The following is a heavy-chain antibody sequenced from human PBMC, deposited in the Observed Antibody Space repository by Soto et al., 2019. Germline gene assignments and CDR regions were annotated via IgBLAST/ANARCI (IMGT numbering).Heavy chain of an antibody. Sequence: PGGSLRLSCAASGFTFDDYPMHWVRQAPGKGLGWVSGISWNSGSIGYADSVKGRFTISRDNAKTSLYLQMHSLRAEDTALSYFAMSTGARYFIGMDVRGQGTRVTVSS. D-gene: IGHD2-8*02. CDR2: ISWNSGSI. J-gene: IGHJ6*02. CDR1: GFTFDDYP. V-gene: IGHV3-9*01. CDR3: AMSTGARYFIGMDV.